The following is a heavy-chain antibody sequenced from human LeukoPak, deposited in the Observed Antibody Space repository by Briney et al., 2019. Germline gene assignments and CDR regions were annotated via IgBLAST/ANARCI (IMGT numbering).Heavy chain of an antibody. CDR3: ARAYTSGWLYYFEN. V-gene: IGHV3-30*03. CDR2: ISSDGRNT. Sequence: GSLRLSCAASGFTFSSYGMHWVRQAPGKGLEWVAVISSDGRNTYYADSVKGRFTISRDNSRNTLYLQMNSLRAEDTAVYYCARAYTSGWLYYFENWGQGTLVTVSS. D-gene: IGHD6-19*01. CDR1: GFTFSSYG. J-gene: IGHJ4*02.